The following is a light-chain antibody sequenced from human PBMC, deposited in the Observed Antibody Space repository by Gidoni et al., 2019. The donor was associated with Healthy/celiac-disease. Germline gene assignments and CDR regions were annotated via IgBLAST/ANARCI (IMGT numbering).Light chain of an antibody. CDR3: QQYYSYPFT. V-gene: IGKV1-8*01. CDR1: QGIISY. CDR2: AAS. J-gene: IGKJ3*01. Sequence: AIRMIQSPSSFSASTGDRVTSTCRASQGIISYLAWYQQKPGKASKLLIYAASTLQSGVPSRFSGSGSGTDFTLTISCLQSEDFATYYCQQYYSYPFTFXPXTKVDIK.